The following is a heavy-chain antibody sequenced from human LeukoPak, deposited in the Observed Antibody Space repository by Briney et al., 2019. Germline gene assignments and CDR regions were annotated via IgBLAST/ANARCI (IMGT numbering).Heavy chain of an antibody. J-gene: IGHJ6*02. D-gene: IGHD4-17*01. CDR3: ARRSGGDYVPLYYYYAMDV. CDR1: GFTVSSNY. V-gene: IGHV3-53*01. Sequence: PGGSLRLSCAASGFTVSSNYMSWVRQAPGKGLEWVSVIYSGGSTYYADSVKGRFTISRDNSKNTLYLQMNSLRAEDTAVYYCARRSGGDYVPLYYYYAMDVWGQGTTVTVSS. CDR2: IYSGGST.